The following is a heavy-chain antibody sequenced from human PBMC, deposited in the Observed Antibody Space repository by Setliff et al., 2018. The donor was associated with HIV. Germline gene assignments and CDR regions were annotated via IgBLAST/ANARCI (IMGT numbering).Heavy chain of an antibody. Sequence: GASVKVSCKASGGTFSSYAISWVRQAPGQGLEWMGGIIPIFGTANYAQKFQGRVTITTDGFTSTAYMELSSLRSEDTAVYYCARNPEMAALNYFYYYMDVWGKGTTVTAP. CDR3: ARNPEMAALNYFYYYMDV. CDR2: IIPIFGTA. CDR1: GGTFSSYA. J-gene: IGHJ6*03. V-gene: IGHV1-69*05. D-gene: IGHD6-19*01.